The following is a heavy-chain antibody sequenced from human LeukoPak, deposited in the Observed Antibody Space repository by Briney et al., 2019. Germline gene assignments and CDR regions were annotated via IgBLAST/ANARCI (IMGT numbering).Heavy chain of an antibody. CDR1: GDSVSSNSAA. J-gene: IGHJ4*02. CDR2: TYYRSKWYN. D-gene: IGHD3-3*01. Sequence: SQTLSLTCAISGDSVSSNSAAWNWIRQSPSRGLEWLGRTYYRSKWYNDYAVSVKSRITINPDTSKNQFSLQLNSVTPEDTAVYYCARVASYDFRSGYYGGGLFDYWGQGTLVTVSS. V-gene: IGHV6-1*01. CDR3: ARVASYDFRSGYYGGGLFDY.